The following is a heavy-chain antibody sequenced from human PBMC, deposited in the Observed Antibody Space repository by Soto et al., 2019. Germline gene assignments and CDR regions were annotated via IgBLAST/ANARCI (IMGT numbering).Heavy chain of an antibody. CDR1: GFSLSTTGVG. D-gene: IGHD3-10*01. CDR2: IYWDDDK. V-gene: IGHV2-5*02. CDR3: AHGYYGSGCYQSAGY. J-gene: IGHJ4*02. Sequence: QITLKESGPTLVKPTQTLTLTCTFSGFSLSTTGVGVGWIRQPPGKALEWLALIYWDDDKRYSPSVKSRLTITNDASKNQVVLTMTNMDPVETATYYCAHGYYGSGCYQSAGYWGQGTLVTVSS.